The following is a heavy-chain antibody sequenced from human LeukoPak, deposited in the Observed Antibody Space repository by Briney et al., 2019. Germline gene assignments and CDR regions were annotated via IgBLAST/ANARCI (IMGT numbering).Heavy chain of an antibody. V-gene: IGHV3-74*01. CDR3: ARAVYYSNYLGY. D-gene: IGHD3-10*01. J-gene: IGHJ4*01. CDR2: INSDGSST. CDR1: GFTFSSYG. Sequence: GRSLRLSCAASGFTFSSYGMQWVRQAPGKGLVWVSRINSDGSSTNYADSVKGRFTISRDNAKNTLYLQMNNLRAEDTAMYYCARAVYYSNYLGYWGQGTLVTVSS.